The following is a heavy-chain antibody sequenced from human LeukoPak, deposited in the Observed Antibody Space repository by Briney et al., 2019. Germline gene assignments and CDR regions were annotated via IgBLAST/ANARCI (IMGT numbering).Heavy chain of an antibody. J-gene: IGHJ5*01. D-gene: IGHD2-15*01. CDR2: IYYSGNT. Sequence: PSETLSLTCTVSGGSISSSTYHWGWIRQPPGKGLEWIVSIYYSGNTYYNPSLKSRVTISVDTSKNQFSVKLSSVTAADTAVYYCARHSSPHAGSSSWYDFWGQGTLVTVSS. V-gene: IGHV4-39*01. CDR1: GGSISSSTYH. CDR3: ARHSSPHAGSSSWYDF.